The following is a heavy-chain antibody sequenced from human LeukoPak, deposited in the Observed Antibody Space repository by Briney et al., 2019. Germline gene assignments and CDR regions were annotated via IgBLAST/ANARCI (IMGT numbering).Heavy chain of an antibody. CDR1: GFTLSSYW. CDR3: ARASSSWYYFDY. D-gene: IGHD6-13*01. V-gene: IGHV3-7*01. CDR2: IKKDGSEK. Sequence: AGGSLRLSCAASGFTLSSYWLGWFRQAQGKGWEWVANIKKDGSEKYYVDSVKGRFTVSRDNAKNSLYLQMNSLRAEDTAVYYCARASSSWYYFDYWGQGTLVTVSS. J-gene: IGHJ4*02.